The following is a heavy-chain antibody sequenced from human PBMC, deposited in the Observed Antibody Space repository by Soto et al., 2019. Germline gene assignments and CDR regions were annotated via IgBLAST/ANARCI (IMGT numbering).Heavy chain of an antibody. CDR2: IRNDGSSV. V-gene: IGHV3-23*04. J-gene: IGHJ4*02. CDR1: GFTFSSSP. Sequence: EVQLVQSGGGLVQPGGSLRLSCVASGFTFSSSPMSWVRQVPGKGLEWISAIRNDGSSVYYVDSVKGRFTISRDNSKNTSSLRMKNLRAEDTAIYYCVRDRYTMSDFWSAFSTEWGQGALVIVSS. D-gene: IGHD3-3*01. CDR3: VRDRYTMSDFWSAFSTE.